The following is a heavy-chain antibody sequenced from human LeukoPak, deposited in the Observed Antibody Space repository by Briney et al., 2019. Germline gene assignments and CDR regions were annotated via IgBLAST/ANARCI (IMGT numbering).Heavy chain of an antibody. CDR1: GLAVSSSY. D-gene: IGHD4-17*01. V-gene: IGHV3-53*01. CDR3: ARDLKDVTTS. J-gene: IGHJ5*02. Sequence: PGGSLRLSCAVSGLAVSSSYMSWVRQAPGKGLEWVSVIYSGDTTAYADSVKGRFTISRDNSKNTLYLQLNSLRVEDTAVYYCARDLKDVTTSWGQGTLVTVSS. CDR2: IYSGDTT.